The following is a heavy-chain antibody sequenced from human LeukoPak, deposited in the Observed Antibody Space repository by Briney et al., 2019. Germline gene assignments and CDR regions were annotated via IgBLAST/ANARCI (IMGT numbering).Heavy chain of an antibody. CDR3: TSIVARYFDY. J-gene: IGHJ4*02. Sequence: GRSLRLSCIGSGFMFGDYGMSWVRQAPGKGLEWVGFHRSKAYGGTTEYAASAKGRFTISRDDSKGIAYLQMNSLRTEDTAVYYCTSIVARYFDYWGQGTLVAVSS. CDR2: HRSKAYGGTT. V-gene: IGHV3-49*04. D-gene: IGHD6-6*01. CDR1: GFMFGDYG.